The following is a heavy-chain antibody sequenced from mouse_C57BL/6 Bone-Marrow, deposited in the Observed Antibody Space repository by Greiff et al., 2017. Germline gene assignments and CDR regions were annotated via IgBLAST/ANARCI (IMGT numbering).Heavy chain of an antibody. Sequence: QVQLQQSGPELVKPGASVKISCKASGYAFSSSWMNWVKQRPGKGLEWIGRIYPGDGDTNYNGKFKGKATLTADKSSSTAYMQLSSLTSEDSAVYFCAGIYGYYYFDYWGQGTTLTVSS. V-gene: IGHV1-82*01. D-gene: IGHD2-2*01. J-gene: IGHJ2*01. CDR2: IYPGDGDT. CDR3: AGIYGYYYFDY. CDR1: GYAFSSSW.